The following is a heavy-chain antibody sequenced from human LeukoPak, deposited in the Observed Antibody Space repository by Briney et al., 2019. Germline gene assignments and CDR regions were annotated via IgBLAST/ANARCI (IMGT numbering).Heavy chain of an antibody. D-gene: IGHD1-26*01. CDR1: RYTFSNYY. CDR2: INYSGSST. CDR3: ASVPSGTYLLDS. V-gene: IGHV1-46*01. J-gene: IGHJ4*02. Sequence: VDSVTVSCTASRYTFSNYYIHWVRQAPGQGLEWMGIINYSGSSTNYAQNFQGRVTMTRDTSTSTVYMELSSLRSEDTAVYFCASVPSGTYLLDSWGQGTLVTVSS.